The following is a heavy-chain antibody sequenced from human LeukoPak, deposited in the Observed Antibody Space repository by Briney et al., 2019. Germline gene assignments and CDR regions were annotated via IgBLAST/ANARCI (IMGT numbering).Heavy chain of an antibody. CDR1: GFTFSSYS. J-gene: IGHJ4*02. D-gene: IGHD2/OR15-2a*01. CDR2: ISSSSTII. CDR3: ARDRASNHSWLVDY. V-gene: IGHV3-48*01. Sequence: GGSLRLSCVASGFTFSSYSMNWVRQAPGKGLEWVSYISSSSTIIYYADSVKGRFTISRDNAKNSLYLQMNSLRAEDTAVYYCARDRASNHSWLVDYWGQGTLVTVSS.